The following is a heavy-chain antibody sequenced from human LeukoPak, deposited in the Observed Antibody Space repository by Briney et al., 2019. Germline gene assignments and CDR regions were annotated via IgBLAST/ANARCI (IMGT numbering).Heavy chain of an antibody. CDR1: GFTFSSYS. V-gene: IGHV3-21*01. CDR3: AREYCGGDCLDYYYYGMDV. D-gene: IGHD2-21*02. J-gene: IGHJ6*02. Sequence: GGSLRLSCAASGFTFSSYSMDWVRQAPGKGLEWVSSISSSSSYIYYADSVKGRFTISRDNAKNSLYLQMNSLRAEDTAVYYCAREYCGGDCLDYYYYGMDVWSQGTTVTVSS. CDR2: ISSSSSYI.